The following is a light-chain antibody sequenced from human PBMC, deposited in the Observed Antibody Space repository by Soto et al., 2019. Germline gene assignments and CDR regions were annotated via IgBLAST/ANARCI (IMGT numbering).Light chain of an antibody. V-gene: IGLV1-51*01. CDR3: ATWDYSLTGEV. J-gene: IGLJ2*01. CDR1: SSNIGNNY. Sequence: QSVRTQPPSVSAAPGQKVTISCSGSSSNIGNNYVSWYQQLPGTAPKLLIYDNNKRPSGIPDRFSGSKSGTSGTLDITGLQTGDEADYYCATWDYSLTGEVFGGGTKVTVL. CDR2: DNN.